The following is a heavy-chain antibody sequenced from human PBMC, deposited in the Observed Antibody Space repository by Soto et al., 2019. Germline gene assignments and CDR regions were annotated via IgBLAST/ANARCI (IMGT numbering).Heavy chain of an antibody. Sequence: PGGSLRLSCAASGFTFSDYYMDWVRQAPGKGLEWVGRIRNKANRYSTEYAASVKGRFTISGDDSKNSLYLQMSSLTTEDTAIYYCADLTWGGYYLPWGQGTLVTVSS. J-gene: IGHJ4*02. CDR2: IRNKANRYST. D-gene: IGHD3-22*01. CDR1: GFTFSDYY. V-gene: IGHV3-72*01. CDR3: ADLTWGGYYLP.